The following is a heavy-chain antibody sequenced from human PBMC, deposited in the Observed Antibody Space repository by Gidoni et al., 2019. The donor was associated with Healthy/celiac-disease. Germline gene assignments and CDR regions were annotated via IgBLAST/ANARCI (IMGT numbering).Heavy chain of an antibody. J-gene: IGHJ3*02. CDR1: GFTFSSYA. CDR2: ISGSGGST. D-gene: IGHD2-2*01. V-gene: IGHV3-23*04. Sequence: EVQLVESGGGLVQPGGYLRLSCAASGFTFSSYAMSWVRQAPGKGLEWVSAISGSGGSTYYADSVKGRFTISRDNSKNTPYLQMNSLRAEDTAVYYCAKVGQLPRAFDIWGQGTMVTVSS. CDR3: AKVGQLPRAFDI.